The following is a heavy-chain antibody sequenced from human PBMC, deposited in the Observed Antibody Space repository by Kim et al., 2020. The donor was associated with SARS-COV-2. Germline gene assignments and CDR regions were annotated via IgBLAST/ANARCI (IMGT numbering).Heavy chain of an antibody. CDR3: ARDGFDYDDTTREGAFDI. Sequence: QGRVTITADKATSTAYMELSSLRSEDTAVYYCARDGFDYDDTTREGAFDIWGQGTMVTVSS. D-gene: IGHD4-17*01. V-gene: IGHV1-69*04. J-gene: IGHJ3*02.